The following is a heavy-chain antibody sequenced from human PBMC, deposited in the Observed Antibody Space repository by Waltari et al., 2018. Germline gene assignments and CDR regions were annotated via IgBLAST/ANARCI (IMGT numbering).Heavy chain of an antibody. Sequence: QVQLQESGPGLVKPSEPLSLTCTVSGGSISSYYWSWIRQPPGKGLEWIGYIYYSGSTNYNPSLESRVTRSVDTSKNQFSLKLSSVTAADTAVYYCARAVDTAMGGPYGMDVWGQGTTVTVSS. CDR3: ARAVDTAMGGPYGMDV. CDR1: GGSISSYY. V-gene: IGHV4-59*01. J-gene: IGHJ6*02. D-gene: IGHD5-18*01. CDR2: IYYSGST.